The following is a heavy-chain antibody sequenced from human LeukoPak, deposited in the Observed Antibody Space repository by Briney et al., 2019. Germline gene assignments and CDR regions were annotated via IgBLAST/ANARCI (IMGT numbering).Heavy chain of an antibody. CDR1: GYIFTSYW. J-gene: IGHJ4*02. CDR2: IYPGDSDT. CDR3: ARTYSGYDY. D-gene: IGHD5-12*01. Sequence: GGSLQISWKGSGYIFTSYWIGWGRQMPGKGLEWMGIIYPGDSDTRYSPSFQGQVTFSVDRSINTAYLQWSSLKASDTAMYYCARTYSGYDYWGQGTLVTVSS. V-gene: IGHV5-51*01.